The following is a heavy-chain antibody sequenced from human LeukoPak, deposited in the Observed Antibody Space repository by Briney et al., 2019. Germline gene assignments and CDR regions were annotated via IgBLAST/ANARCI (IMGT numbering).Heavy chain of an antibody. CDR3: AKDWANALYFFDY. Sequence: GGSLRLSCAASGFTFSNYAMRWVRQAPAKGLEWVSTISGSGFSTYFADSVKGRFTISRDNSKNTLYLQMNSLRAEDTAVYYCAKDWANALYFFDYWGQGTLVTVSS. CDR1: GFTFSNYA. V-gene: IGHV3-23*01. J-gene: IGHJ4*02. CDR2: ISGSGFST. D-gene: IGHD2-2*01.